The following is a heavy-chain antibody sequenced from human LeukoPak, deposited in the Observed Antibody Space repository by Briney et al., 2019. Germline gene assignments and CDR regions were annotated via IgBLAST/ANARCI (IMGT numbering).Heavy chain of an antibody. CDR1: GDSISTYY. CDR2: INYSGST. V-gene: IGHV4-59*08. Sequence: SETLSLTCTVSGDSISTYYWTWIRQSPGKGLEWIGYINYSGSTNYNPSLKSRVTISVDTSKNQFSLKLSSETAADTAVYYCARSAPEFFDYWGQGTLVTVSS. D-gene: IGHD3-10*01. J-gene: IGHJ4*02. CDR3: ARSAPEFFDY.